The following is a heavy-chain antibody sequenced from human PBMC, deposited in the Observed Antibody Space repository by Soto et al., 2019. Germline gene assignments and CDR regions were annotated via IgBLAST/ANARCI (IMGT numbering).Heavy chain of an antibody. J-gene: IGHJ4*02. CDR2: ISYDGSNK. V-gene: IGHV3-30-3*01. D-gene: IGHD3-22*01. CDR3: AREGYDSSGPRFDY. Sequence: PGGSLRLSCAASGFTFSSYAMHWVRQAPGKGLEWVAVISYDGSNKYYADSVKGRFTISRDNSKNTLYLQMNSLRAEDTAVYYCAREGYDSSGPRFDYWGQGTLVTVSS. CDR1: GFTFSSYA.